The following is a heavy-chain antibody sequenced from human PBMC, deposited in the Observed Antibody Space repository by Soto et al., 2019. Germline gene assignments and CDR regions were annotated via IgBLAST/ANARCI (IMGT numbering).Heavy chain of an antibody. Sequence: GGSLRLSCAASGFTFSSYAMSWVRQAPGKGLEWVSAISGSGGSTYYADSVKGRFTISRDNSKNTLYLQMNSLRAEDTAVYYCAKDYCSSTSCPGDYWGQGTLVTVLL. CDR1: GFTFSSYA. CDR3: AKDYCSSTSCPGDY. CDR2: ISGSGGST. D-gene: IGHD2-2*01. J-gene: IGHJ4*02. V-gene: IGHV3-23*01.